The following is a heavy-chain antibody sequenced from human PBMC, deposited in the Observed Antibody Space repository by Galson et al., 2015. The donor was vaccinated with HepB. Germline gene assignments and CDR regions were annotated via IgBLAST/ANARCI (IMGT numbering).Heavy chain of an antibody. CDR2: ISSSSSYI. J-gene: IGHJ4*02. V-gene: IGHV3-21*01. CDR1: GFTFSSYS. CDR3: ARDPGDILTGYYNPYFDY. Sequence: SLRLSCAASGFTFSSYSMNWVRQAPGKGLEWVSSISSSSSYIYYADSVKGRFTISRDNAKNSLYLQMNSLRAEDTAVYYCARDPGDILTGYYNPYFDYWGQGTLVTVSS. D-gene: IGHD3-9*01.